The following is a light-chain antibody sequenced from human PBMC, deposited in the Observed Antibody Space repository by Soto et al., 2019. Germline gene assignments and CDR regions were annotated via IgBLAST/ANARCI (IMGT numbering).Light chain of an antibody. CDR3: QQYNNYPRT. CDR2: KAS. V-gene: IGKV1-5*03. J-gene: IGKJ1*01. Sequence: DIQMTQSPSTLSASVGDRVTITCRASQSISSWLAWYQQKPGKAPKVLIYKASSLESGIPSRFSGSGSGTEFTLTISSLQPDDFGTYYCQQYNNYPRTFGQGTKVEV. CDR1: QSISSW.